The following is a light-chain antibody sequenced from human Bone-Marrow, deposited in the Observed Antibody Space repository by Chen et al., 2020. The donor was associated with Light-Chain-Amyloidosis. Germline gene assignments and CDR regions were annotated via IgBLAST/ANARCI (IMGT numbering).Light chain of an antibody. CDR2: GAS. J-gene: IGKJ4*01. CDR1: QGIKNF. Sequence: DIKMTQSPSAVSASVGDRVTITCRATQGIKNFLAWYQHRPGMAPKRLIYGASTLEVGVPSRFSSSGSGTDYTLTITLLQPEDFATYYCPQVHGFPLSFGCGTKVE. V-gene: IGKV1-12*01. CDR3: PQVHGFPLS.